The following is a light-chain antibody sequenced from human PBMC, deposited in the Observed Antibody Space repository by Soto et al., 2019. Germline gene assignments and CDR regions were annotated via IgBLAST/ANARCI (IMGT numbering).Light chain of an antibody. Sequence: DIQMTQSPSTLSASVGDRLTITCRASQSITNWLAWYQQKPGKAPKFLIYDASSLESGVPSRFSGSGSGTEFTLTISSLQPDDFATYYCQQYNSYPWTFGQGTKVDIK. V-gene: IGKV1-5*01. CDR2: DAS. CDR1: QSITNW. CDR3: QQYNSYPWT. J-gene: IGKJ1*01.